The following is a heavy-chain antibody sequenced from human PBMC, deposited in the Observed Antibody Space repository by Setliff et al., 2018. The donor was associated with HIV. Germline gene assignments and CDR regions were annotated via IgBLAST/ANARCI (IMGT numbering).Heavy chain of an antibody. D-gene: IGHD3-10*01. CDR3: ARETNASGSLTAYWYFDL. V-gene: IGHV4-30-4*08. Sequence: PSETLSLTCTVSGGSISSGDYYWTWIRQPPGKGLEWIGYIYNSGSTYYEPSLRGRVTISIDRSKNQFSLKLNSVTAADTAGYYCARETNASGSLTAYWYFDLWGRGTLVT. CDR2: IYNSGST. CDR1: GGSISSGDYY. J-gene: IGHJ2*01.